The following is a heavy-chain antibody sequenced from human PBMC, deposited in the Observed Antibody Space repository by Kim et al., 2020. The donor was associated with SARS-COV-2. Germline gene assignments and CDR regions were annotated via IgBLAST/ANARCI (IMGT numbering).Heavy chain of an antibody. J-gene: IGHJ4*02. CDR3: ASNSNLSHFDY. V-gene: IGHV4-59*01. Sequence: SETLSLTCTVSGVSISSYYCSCIRQPPGKGLEWIGYIYYSVSTNYNPSLKGRVTISVDTAKNQFSLMLSSVTAADTAVYYCASNSNLSHFDYWGQGTLVTVSS. CDR1: GVSISSYY. CDR2: IYYSVST. D-gene: IGHD3-22*01.